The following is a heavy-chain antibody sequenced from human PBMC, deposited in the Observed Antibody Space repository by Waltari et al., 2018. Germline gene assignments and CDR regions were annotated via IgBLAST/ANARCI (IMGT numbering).Heavy chain of an antibody. V-gene: IGHV4-59*01. Sequence: QVQLQESGPGLVKPSETLSLTCTVSGGSISSYYWRWIRQPPGKGLEWIGYIYYSGSTNYNPSLKSRVTISVDTSKNQFSLKLSSVTAADTAVYYCARNYCSGGSCYPPLHWGQGTLVTVSS. CDR3: ARNYCSGGSCYPPLH. CDR1: GGSISSYY. J-gene: IGHJ4*02. CDR2: IYYSGST. D-gene: IGHD2-15*01.